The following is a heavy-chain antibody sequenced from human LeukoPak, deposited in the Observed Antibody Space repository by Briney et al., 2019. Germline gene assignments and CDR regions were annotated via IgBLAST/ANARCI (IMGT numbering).Heavy chain of an antibody. CDR1: GFAVSSYW. D-gene: IGHD3-22*01. CDR3: ARGLIDSGWFGL. V-gene: IGHV3-21*01. J-gene: IGHJ5*02. Sequence: LRLSSADPGFAVSSYWMDWGGRGTRKRPEWVSSISSSSAYIYYADSVTGRFTISRDNAKNSLYLQMNSLRAEDTAVYYCARGLIDSGWFGLWGRGTLVTVSS. CDR2: ISSSSAYI.